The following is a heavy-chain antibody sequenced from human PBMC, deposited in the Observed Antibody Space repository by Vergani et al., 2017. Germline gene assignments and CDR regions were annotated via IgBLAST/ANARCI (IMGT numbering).Heavy chain of an antibody. CDR1: GGSISSYY. CDR3: ARVGVSGRLLEWAIFDY. V-gene: IGHV4-59*01. Sequence: QVQLQESGPGLVKPSQTLSLTCTVSGGSISSYYWSWIRQPPGKGLEWIGYIYYSGSTNYNPSLKSRVTISVDTSKNQFSLKLSSVTAADTAVYYCARVGVSGRLLEWAIFDYWGQGTLVTVSS. CDR2: IYYSGST. D-gene: IGHD3-3*01. J-gene: IGHJ4*02.